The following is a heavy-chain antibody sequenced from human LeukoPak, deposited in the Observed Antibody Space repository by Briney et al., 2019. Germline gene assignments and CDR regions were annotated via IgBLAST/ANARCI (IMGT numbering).Heavy chain of an antibody. Sequence: GGSLRLSCAASGFTFSSCSMNWVRQAPGKGLEWVSSISSSSSYIYYADSVKGRFTISRDNSKKTVYLQMNSLRAEDAAVYYCAKGGGTGYSSSWYSNWGQGTLVTVSS. V-gene: IGHV3-21*01. J-gene: IGHJ4*02. CDR3: AKGGGTGYSSSWYSN. CDR1: GFTFSSCS. CDR2: ISSSSSYI. D-gene: IGHD6-13*01.